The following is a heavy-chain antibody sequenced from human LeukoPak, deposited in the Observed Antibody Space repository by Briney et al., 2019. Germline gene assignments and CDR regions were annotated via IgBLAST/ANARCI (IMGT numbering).Heavy chain of an antibody. CDR3: AKSYDSSGYYANPNYYYYGMDV. D-gene: IGHD3-22*01. J-gene: IGHJ6*02. V-gene: IGHV1-69*13. CDR2: IIPIFGTA. Sequence: SVKVSCKASGGTFSSYAISWVRQAPGQGLEWMGGIIPIFGTANYAQKFQGRVTITADESTSTAYMELSSLRSEDTAVYYCAKSYDSSGYYANPNYYYYGMDVWGQGTTVTVSS. CDR1: GGTFSSYA.